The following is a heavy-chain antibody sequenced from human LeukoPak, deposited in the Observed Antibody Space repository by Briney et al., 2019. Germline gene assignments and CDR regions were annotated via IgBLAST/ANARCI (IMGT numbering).Heavy chain of an antibody. V-gene: IGHV1-69*05. CDR3: ASPHCSGGSCYLSEYFQH. D-gene: IGHD2-15*01. CDR2: IIPLFGTP. J-gene: IGHJ1*01. CDR1: GGTFSSYA. Sequence: SLKVSCKASGGTFSSYAISWVRQAPGQGLEWMGGIIPLFGTPNYAQKFQGRVTITTDESTSAAYMELSSLRSEDTAVYYCASPHCSGGSCYLSEYFQHKGQAIPVTV.